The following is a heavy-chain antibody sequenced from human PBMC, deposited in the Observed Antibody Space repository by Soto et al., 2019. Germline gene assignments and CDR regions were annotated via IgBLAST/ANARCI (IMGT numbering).Heavy chain of an antibody. J-gene: IGHJ4*02. V-gene: IGHV3-30*03. CDR1: GFTFSNYG. CDR3: ARDRVQIWLYVGIFDN. D-gene: IGHD3-9*01. CDR2: ISNDGSNK. Sequence: QVQVVESGGGVVQPGRSLRLSCSASGFTFSNYGMHWVRQAPGKGLEWVAVISNDGSNKNHAESVKGRFTISRDNSRNTLYLQMNGLRADDTAVYYCARDRVQIWLYVGIFDNWGQGTMVTFSS.